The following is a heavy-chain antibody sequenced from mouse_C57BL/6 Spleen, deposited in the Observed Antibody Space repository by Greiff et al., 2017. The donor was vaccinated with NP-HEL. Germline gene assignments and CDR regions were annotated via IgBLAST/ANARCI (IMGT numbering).Heavy chain of an antibody. CDR1: GYSFTDYN. D-gene: IGHD2-4*01. V-gene: IGHV1-39*01. CDR3: ARSFYYDYDVAWFAY. J-gene: IGHJ3*01. Sequence: EVQLQQSGPELVKPGASVKISCKASGYSFTDYNMNWVKQSNGKSLEWIGVINPNYGTTSYNQKFKGKATLTVDQSSSTAYMQLNSLTSEDSAVYYCARSFYYDYDVAWFAYWGQGTLDTVSA. CDR2: INPNYGTT.